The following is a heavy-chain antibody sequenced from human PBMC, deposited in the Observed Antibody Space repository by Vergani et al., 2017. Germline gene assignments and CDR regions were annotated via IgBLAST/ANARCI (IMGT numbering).Heavy chain of an antibody. CDR3: AKGDSSSWYGAFDY. CDR1: GFTFSSYG. J-gene: IGHJ4*02. CDR2: ISYDGSNK. V-gene: IGHV3-30*18. D-gene: IGHD6-13*01. Sequence: QVQLVESGGGVVQPGRSLRLSCAASGFTFSSYGMHWVRQAPGKGLEWVAVISYDGSNKYYADSVKGRFTISRDNSKNTLYLKMNSLRAEDTAVYYCAKGDSSSWYGAFDYWGQGTLVTVSS.